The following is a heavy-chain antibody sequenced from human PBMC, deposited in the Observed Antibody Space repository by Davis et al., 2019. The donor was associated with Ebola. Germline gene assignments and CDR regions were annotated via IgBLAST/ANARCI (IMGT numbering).Heavy chain of an antibody. D-gene: IGHD2-2*01. CDR1: GYTFTSYD. V-gene: IGHV1-46*01. J-gene: IGHJ3*02. CDR2: INPSGGST. Sequence: ASVKVSCKASGYTFTSYDINWVRQAPGQGLEWMGIINPSGGSTSYAQKFQGRVTMTRDTSTSTVYMELRSLRSDDTAVYYCASDIVAVPAYYGAFDIWGQGTMVTVSS. CDR3: ASDIVAVPAYYGAFDI.